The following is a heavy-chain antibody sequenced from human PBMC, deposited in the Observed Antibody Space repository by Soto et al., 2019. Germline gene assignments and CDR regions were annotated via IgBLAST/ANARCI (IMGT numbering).Heavy chain of an antibody. CDR1: GFTFSSYS. CDR3: ARDAQTGGNAFDI. V-gene: IGHV3-21*01. J-gene: IGHJ3*02. CDR2: ISSSSSYI. Sequence: GGSLRLSCAASGFTFSSYSMNWVRQAPGKGLEWVSSISSSSSYIYYADSVKGRFTISRDNAKNSLYLQMNSLRAEDTAMYYCARDAQTGGNAFDIWGQGTMVTVSS. D-gene: IGHD7-27*01.